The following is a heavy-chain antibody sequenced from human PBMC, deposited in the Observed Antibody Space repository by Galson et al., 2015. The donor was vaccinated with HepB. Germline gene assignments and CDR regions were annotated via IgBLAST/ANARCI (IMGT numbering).Heavy chain of an antibody. V-gene: IGHV3-23*01. CDR2: ISGAADST. Sequence: SLRLSCAASGFIFSNYAMSWVRQAPGKGLEWVSAISGAADSTYYADSVKGRFAISRDNSKNTLYLQMNSLRAEDTAVYYCAKDSNWLPRGWFDPWGQVTLVTVSS. CDR3: AKDSNWLPRGWFDP. D-gene: IGHD4-11*01. J-gene: IGHJ5*02. CDR1: GFIFSNYA.